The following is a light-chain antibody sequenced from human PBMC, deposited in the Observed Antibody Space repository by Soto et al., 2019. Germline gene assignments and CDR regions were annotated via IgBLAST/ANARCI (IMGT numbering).Light chain of an antibody. Sequence: QLVLTQPPSASGTPGQRVTISCSGGRSNIGSNYVFWYHQLPGTAPKLLMYRDNQRPSGVPDRFSGSKSGTSASLAISGLRSEDEADYYCAAWDDGLSGWVFGGGTKVTVL. CDR2: RDN. V-gene: IGLV1-47*01. CDR3: AAWDDGLSGWV. J-gene: IGLJ3*02. CDR1: RSNIGSNY.